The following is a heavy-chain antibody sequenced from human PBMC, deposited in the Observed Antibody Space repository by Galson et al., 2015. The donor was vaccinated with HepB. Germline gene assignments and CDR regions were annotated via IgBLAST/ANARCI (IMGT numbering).Heavy chain of an antibody. CDR2: FDPEDGET. CDR3: ATAPRGPGGGVIVILAFDY. CDR1: GYTLTELS. D-gene: IGHD3-16*02. V-gene: IGHV1-24*01. J-gene: IGHJ4*02. Sequence: SVKVSCKVSGYTLTELSMHWVRQAPGKGLEWMGGFDPEDGETIYAQKFQGRVTMTEDTSTDTAYMELSSLRSEDTAVYYCATAPRGPGGGVIVILAFDYWGQGTLVTVSS.